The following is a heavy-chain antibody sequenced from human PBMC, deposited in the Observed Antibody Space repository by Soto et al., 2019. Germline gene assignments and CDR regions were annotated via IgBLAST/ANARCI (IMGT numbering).Heavy chain of an antibody. D-gene: IGHD1-26*01. CDR1: GFSLSTSGMC. Sequence: SGPTLVKPTQTLTLTCTFSGFSLSTSGMCVSWIRQPPGKALEWLALIDWDDDKCYSTSLKTRLTISKDTSKNQVVLTMTNMDPVDTATYYCARTLLIVGATSIFYYYGMDVWGQGTTVTVSS. CDR2: IDWDDDK. V-gene: IGHV2-70*01. J-gene: IGHJ6*02. CDR3: ARTLLIVGATSIFYYYGMDV.